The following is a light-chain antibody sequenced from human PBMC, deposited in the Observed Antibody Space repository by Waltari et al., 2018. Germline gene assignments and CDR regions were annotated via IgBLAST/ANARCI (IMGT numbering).Light chain of an antibody. CDR2: TAS. J-gene: IGKJ4*01. CDR3: QQYDTSPLT. Sequence: DIVLTQSPGTLSLSPGERATLSCKTSQSVNDKYLAWYQQRPGQAPRLLFYTASTRINGIPDRFRGSGSGTDFTLTIDRLEPEDFAMYYCQQYDTSPLTFGGGTRVEI. V-gene: IGKV3-20*01. CDR1: QSVNDKY.